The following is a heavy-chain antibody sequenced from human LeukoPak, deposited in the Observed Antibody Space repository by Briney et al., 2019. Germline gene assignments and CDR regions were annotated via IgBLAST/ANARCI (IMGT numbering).Heavy chain of an antibody. CDR1: GGSISSYY. D-gene: IGHD5-12*01. J-gene: IGHJ4*02. Sequence: ETLSLTCTVSGGSISSYYWSWIRQPPGKELEWIGYIYYIGSTNYNPSFKSRVTISVDTSRDQFSLKLSSVTAADTAVYYCARSSGYDHFGYWGQGNLVTVSS. V-gene: IGHV4-59*01. CDR2: IYYIGST. CDR3: ARSSGYDHFGY.